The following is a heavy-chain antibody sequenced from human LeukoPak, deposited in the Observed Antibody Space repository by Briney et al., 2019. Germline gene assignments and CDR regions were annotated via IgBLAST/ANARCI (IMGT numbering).Heavy chain of an antibody. J-gene: IGHJ4*02. V-gene: IGHV1-2*02. CDR3: ARNHYSSGWYVGY. Sequence: ASVKVSSKASGYTFTGYYMHWVRQAPGQGLEWMGWINPNSGGTNYAQKFQGRVTMTRDTSISTAYMELSRLRSDDTAVYYCARNHYSSGWYVGYWGQGTLVTVSS. D-gene: IGHD6-19*01. CDR1: GYTFTGYY. CDR2: INPNSGGT.